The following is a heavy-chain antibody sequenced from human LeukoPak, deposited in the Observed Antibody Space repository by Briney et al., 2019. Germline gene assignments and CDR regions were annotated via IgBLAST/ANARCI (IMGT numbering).Heavy chain of an antibody. CDR1: GGSISSYY. CDR2: IYYSGST. J-gene: IGHJ6*03. D-gene: IGHD3-16*01. V-gene: IGHV4-59*08. Sequence: SETLSLTCTVSGGSISSYYWSWIRQPPGKGLEWIGYIYYSGSTNYNPSLKSRVTISVDTSKNQFSLKLSSVTAADTAVYYCARHSRFRLENTYYYYMDVWGKGTTVTVSS. CDR3: ARHSRFRLENTYYYYMDV.